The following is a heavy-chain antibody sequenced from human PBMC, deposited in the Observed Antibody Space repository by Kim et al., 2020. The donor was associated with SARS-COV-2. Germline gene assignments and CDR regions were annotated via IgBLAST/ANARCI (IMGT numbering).Heavy chain of an antibody. Sequence: SETLSLTCTVSGGSISSSSYYWGWIRQPPGKGLEWIGSIYYSGSTYYNASLKSRVTISVDTSKNHFSLKLSSVTAADTAVYYCARLGQLWGVDWGQGTLVTVSS. D-gene: IGHD5-18*01. CDR2: IYYSGST. J-gene: IGHJ4*02. CDR3: ARLGQLWGVD. CDR1: GGSISSSSYY. V-gene: IGHV4-39*02.